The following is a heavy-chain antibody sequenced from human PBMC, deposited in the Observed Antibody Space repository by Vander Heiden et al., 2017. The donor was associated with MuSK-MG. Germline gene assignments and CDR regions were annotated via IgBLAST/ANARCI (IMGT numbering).Heavy chain of an antibody. V-gene: IGHV2-5*02. Sequence: QTTSKESGPTLLKPTQTLTLTCTFSGFSLPRSGVGVGRLRPPPRKALEWLALIYWDDDKRYSPSLQSRLTITKDTSRNQVVLTMTNLDPLDTATYYCAHRPCYTSSWHSFDYWGQGSLVTVSS. J-gene: IGHJ4*02. CDR1: GFSLPRSGVG. CDR3: AHRPCYTSSWHSFDY. CDR2: IYWDDDK. D-gene: IGHD6-13*01.